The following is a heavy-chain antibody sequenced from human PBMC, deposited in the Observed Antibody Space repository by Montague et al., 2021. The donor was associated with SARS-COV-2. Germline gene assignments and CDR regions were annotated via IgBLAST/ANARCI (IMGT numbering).Heavy chain of an antibody. V-gene: IGHV4-39*07. CDR3: ARVRQWLVPFDY. CDR2: IYYSGST. D-gene: IGHD6-19*01. Sequence: SETLSLTCTVSGDSISHSSYYWGWIRQPPGKGLEWIGSIYYSGSTYYNPSLKSRVTISVDTSKNQVSLKLNSVTAADTAVYYCARVRQWLVPFDYWGQGTLVTASS. CDR1: GDSISHSSYY. J-gene: IGHJ4*02.